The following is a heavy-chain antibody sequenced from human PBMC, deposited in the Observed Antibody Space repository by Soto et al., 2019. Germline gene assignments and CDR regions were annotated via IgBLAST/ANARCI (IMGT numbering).Heavy chain of an antibody. V-gene: IGHV1-58*02. CDR3: ARDARGDEALMDE. CDR2: IVVGSGHT. CDR1: GFTLTSSA. J-gene: IGHJ4*02. Sequence: GASVKVSCKASGFTLTSSAMQWVRQARGQRLEWIGWIVVGSGHTNYAQKFQERVTITRDMSTSTAYMELRSLRSEDTAVYYCARDARGDEALMDERGQGSLVTVPS. D-gene: IGHD3-16*01.